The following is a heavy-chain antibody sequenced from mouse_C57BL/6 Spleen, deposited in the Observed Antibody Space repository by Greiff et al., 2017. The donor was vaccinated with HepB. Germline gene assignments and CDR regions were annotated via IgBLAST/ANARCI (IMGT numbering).Heavy chain of an antibody. CDR2: ISSGGSYT. D-gene: IGHD1-1*01. CDR1: GFTFSSYG. J-gene: IGHJ1*03. V-gene: IGHV5-6*01. CDR3: ARQGVARYFDV. Sequence: EVHLVESGGDLVKPGGSLKLSCAASGFTFSSYGMSWVRQTPDKRLEWVATISSGGSYTYYPDSVKGRFTISRDNAKNTLYLQMSSLKSEDTAMYYCARQGVARYFDVWGTGTTVTVSS.